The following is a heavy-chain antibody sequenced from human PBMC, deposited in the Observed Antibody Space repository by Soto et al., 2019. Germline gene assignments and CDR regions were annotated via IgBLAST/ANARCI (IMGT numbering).Heavy chain of an antibody. Sequence: PGGSLRLSCAASGFTFSGSAMHWVRQASGKGLEWVGRIRSKANSYATAYAASVKGRFTISRDDSKNTAYLQMNSLKTEDTAVYYCTRIGGANLPLSWGQGTTVTVSS. CDR3: TRIGGANLPLS. CDR2: IRSKANSYAT. CDR1: GFTFSGSA. V-gene: IGHV3-73*01. J-gene: IGHJ6*02. D-gene: IGHD1-26*01.